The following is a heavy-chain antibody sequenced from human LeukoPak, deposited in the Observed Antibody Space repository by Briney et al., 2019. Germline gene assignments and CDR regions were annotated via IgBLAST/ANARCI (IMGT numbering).Heavy chain of an antibody. J-gene: IGHJ4*02. CDR2: ISYDGSNK. Sequence: PGRSLRLSCAASGFTFSSYAMHWVRQAPGKGLEWVAVISYDGSNKYYADSVKGRFTISRDNSKNTLYLQMNSLRAEDTAVYYCARAPVGFYSGSYSTFDYWGQGTLVTVSS. V-gene: IGHV3-30-3*01. CDR1: GFTFSSYA. D-gene: IGHD1-26*01. CDR3: ARAPVGFYSGSYSTFDY.